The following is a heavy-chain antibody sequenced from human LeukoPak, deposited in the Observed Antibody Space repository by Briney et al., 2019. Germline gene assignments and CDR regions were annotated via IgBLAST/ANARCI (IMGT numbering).Heavy chain of an antibody. D-gene: IGHD2-2*01. Sequence: PSETLSLTCAVYGGSLSGYFWSWMRQPPGKGLEWIGEVHHSGSTIYHPSLQGRVTISVDTSKNQFSLKLNSVTAADAAVFYCARHLVDAYGMDVWGQGTTVTVSS. CDR1: GGSLSGYF. V-gene: IGHV4-34*01. CDR3: ARHLVDAYGMDV. CDR2: VHHSGST. J-gene: IGHJ6*02.